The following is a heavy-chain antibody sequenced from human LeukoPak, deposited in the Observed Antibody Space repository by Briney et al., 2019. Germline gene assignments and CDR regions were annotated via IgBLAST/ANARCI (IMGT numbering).Heavy chain of an antibody. V-gene: IGHV1-2*06. CDR3: ARDCSPRLSGSYSD. J-gene: IGHJ4*02. Sequence: ASVKVSCKASGYTFTGYYMHWVRQAPGQGLEWMGRINPNSGGTNYAQEFQGRVTMTRDTSISTAYMELSRLRSDDTAVYYCARDCSPRLSGSYSDWGQGTLVTVSS. CDR2: INPNSGGT. CDR1: GYTFTGYY. D-gene: IGHD1-26*01.